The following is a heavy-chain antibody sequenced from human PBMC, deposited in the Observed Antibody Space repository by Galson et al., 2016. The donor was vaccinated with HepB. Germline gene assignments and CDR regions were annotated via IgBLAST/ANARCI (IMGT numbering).Heavy chain of an antibody. CDR1: GFTFSTYA. CDR2: ISYGGGSHK. V-gene: IGHV3-30-3*01. Sequence: LRLSCAASGFTFSTYAIHWVRQAPGKGLEWVIVISYGGGSHKYFADSVKGRFTISRDNSKNTVYLQMNSLRAEDTAVYYCAKALAGGGSDLGGVNGMDVWGQGTTVTVSS. CDR3: AKALAGGGSDLGGVNGMDV. D-gene: IGHD5-12*01. J-gene: IGHJ6*02.